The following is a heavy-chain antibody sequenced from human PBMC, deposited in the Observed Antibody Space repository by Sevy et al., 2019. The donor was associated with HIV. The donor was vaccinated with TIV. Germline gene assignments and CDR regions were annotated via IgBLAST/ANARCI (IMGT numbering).Heavy chain of an antibody. J-gene: IGHJ4*02. CDR3: ARVRVVAADYYFDY. Sequence: GGSLRLSCAASGFSFSDYYMTWIRQAPGKGLEWVSYISSGSRYTNYADSVKGRFAISRDNAENSLYLQMSSLRAEDTPVYYCARVRVVAADYYFDYWGQGTLVTVSS. CDR2: ISSGSRYT. D-gene: IGHD6-13*01. CDR1: GFSFSDYY. V-gene: IGHV3-11*06.